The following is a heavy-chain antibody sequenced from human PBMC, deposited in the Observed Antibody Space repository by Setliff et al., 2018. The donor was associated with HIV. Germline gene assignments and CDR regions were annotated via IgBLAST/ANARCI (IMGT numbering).Heavy chain of an antibody. CDR2: TYYSGST. Sequence: SETLSLTCTVSGGSISSHYWSWIRQPPGKGLEWIGSTYYSGSTHYNPSLQSRVTMSVDTSKNQFSLKLNAVTAADTAVYYCTKHVATGIATTATAYFQHWGQGSLVTVSS. CDR1: GGSISSHY. D-gene: IGHD6-13*01. J-gene: IGHJ1*01. CDR3: TKHVATGIATTATAYFQH. V-gene: IGHV4-59*04.